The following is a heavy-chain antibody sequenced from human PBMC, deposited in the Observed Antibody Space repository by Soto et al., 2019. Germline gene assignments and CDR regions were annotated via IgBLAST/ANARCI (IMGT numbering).Heavy chain of an antibody. J-gene: IGHJ4*02. CDR3: AKVERYSSSHPLS. V-gene: IGHV3-33*06. CDR2: IWYDGSNK. Sequence: PGGSLRLSCAASGFTFSSYGMHWVRQAPGKGLEWVAVIWYDGSNKYYADSVKGRFTISRDISKNTLYLQMNSLRAEDTAVYYCAKVERYSSSHPLSWGRGTLVTVSS. D-gene: IGHD6-13*01. CDR1: GFTFSSYG.